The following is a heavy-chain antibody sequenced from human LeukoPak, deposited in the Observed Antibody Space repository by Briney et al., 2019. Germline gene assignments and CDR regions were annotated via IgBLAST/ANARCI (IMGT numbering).Heavy chain of an antibody. V-gene: IGHV4-59*08. J-gene: IGHJ4*02. CDR3: ASIPFPTGTFDY. CDR1: GGSISSYY. Sequence: PSETLSLTCTVPGGSISSYYWSWIRQPPGKGLEWIGYIYYSGSTNYNPSLKSRVTISVDTSKNQFSLKLSSVTAADTAVYYCASIPFPTGTFDYWGQGTLVTVSS. D-gene: IGHD1-1*01. CDR2: IYYSGST.